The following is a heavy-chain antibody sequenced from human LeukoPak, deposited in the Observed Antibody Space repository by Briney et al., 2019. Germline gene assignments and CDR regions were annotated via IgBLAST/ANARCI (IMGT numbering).Heavy chain of an antibody. CDR2: ISASGSTT. D-gene: IGHD2-2*01. Sequence: PGGSLRLSCAASGFTFSSYEMIWLRQAPGKGLEWLSYISASGSTTYYADSVRGRFTTSRDNAENSLYLHMNSLRAEDTAIYYCAREREDCSDCTCYEEFDCWGQGTLVTVSS. CDR1: GFTFSSYE. J-gene: IGHJ4*02. V-gene: IGHV3-48*03. CDR3: AREREDCSDCTCYEEFDC.